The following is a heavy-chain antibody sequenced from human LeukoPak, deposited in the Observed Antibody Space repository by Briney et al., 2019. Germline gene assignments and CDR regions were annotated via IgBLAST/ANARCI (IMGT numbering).Heavy chain of an antibody. CDR2: INHSGST. Sequence: ASETLSLTCAVYGGSFSGYYWSWIRQPPGKGLEWIGEINHSGSTNYNPSLKSRVTISVDTSKNQFSLKLSSVTAADTAVYYCARMYYDFWSGYRPYYFDYWGQGTLVTVSS. J-gene: IGHJ4*02. D-gene: IGHD3-3*01. V-gene: IGHV4-34*01. CDR3: ARMYYDFWSGYRPYYFDY. CDR1: GGSFSGYY.